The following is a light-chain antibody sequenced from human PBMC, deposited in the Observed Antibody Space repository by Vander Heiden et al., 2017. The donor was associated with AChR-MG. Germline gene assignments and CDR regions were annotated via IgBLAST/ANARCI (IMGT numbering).Light chain of an antibody. CDR1: SSDVGSYNR. CDR3: SSYTSSRPPG. J-gene: IGLJ3*02. V-gene: IGLV2-18*02. Sequence: QSALTQPPSVSGSPGQSVTISCTGTSSDVGSYNRVSWYQQPPGTAPKLRMYEVSNRPSGVPDRFSGSKSGNTESLTISGLQAEDEADDDCSSYTSSRPPGLGG. CDR2: EVS.